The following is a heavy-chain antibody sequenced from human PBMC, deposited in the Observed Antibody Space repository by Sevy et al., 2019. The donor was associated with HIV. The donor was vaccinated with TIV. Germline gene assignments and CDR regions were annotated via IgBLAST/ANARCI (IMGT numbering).Heavy chain of an antibody. CDR3: ARSLSPSGAFDI. CDR1: GLTFSNYV. V-gene: IGHV3-23*01. D-gene: IGHD1-26*01. Sequence: GGSLRLSCAASGLTFSNYVMSWVRQAPGKGLEWLAVISGSSGTTYAAESVKGQFTISRDNSKNTLYLHMSSLGAEDTAVYYCARSLSPSGAFDIWGQGTRVTVSS. J-gene: IGHJ3*02. CDR2: ISGSSGTT.